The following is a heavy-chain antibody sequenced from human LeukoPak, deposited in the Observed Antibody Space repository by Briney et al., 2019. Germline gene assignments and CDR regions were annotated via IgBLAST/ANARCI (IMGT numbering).Heavy chain of an antibody. D-gene: IGHD1-26*01. CDR3: ARRQGRRGIVGATILKGGFDI. V-gene: IGHV3-48*01. Sequence: GGSLRLSCAASGFTFSNYDMNWVRQAPGKGLEWVSYMSDTSSTIYYADSVKGRFTISRDSAKNSLYLQMNSLRAEDTALYYCARRQGRRGIVGATILKGGFDIWGPGTKVTVSS. J-gene: IGHJ3*02. CDR1: GFTFSNYD. CDR2: MSDTSSTI.